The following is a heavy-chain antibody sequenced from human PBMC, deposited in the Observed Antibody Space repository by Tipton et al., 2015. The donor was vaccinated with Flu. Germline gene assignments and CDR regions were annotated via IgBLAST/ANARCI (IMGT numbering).Heavy chain of an antibody. J-gene: IGHJ6*02. V-gene: IGHV4-39*01. CDR3: ARRGGGYKYLYGMDV. Sequence: LRLSCTVSGGSIVDSTYYWDWIRQPPGKGLEWIGSVYYYGNTYYNPSLESRVSISIDTYKNQFSLKLNSVTAADTAVFYCARRGGGYKYLYGMDVWGQGTTVIVSS. CDR1: GGSIVDSTYY. D-gene: IGHD2-15*01. CDR2: VYYYGNT.